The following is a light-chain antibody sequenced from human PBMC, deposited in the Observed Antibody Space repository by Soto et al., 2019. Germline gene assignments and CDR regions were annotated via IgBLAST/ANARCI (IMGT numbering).Light chain of an antibody. CDR3: QQYYSSPYT. CDR1: QGISSY. CDR2: AAS. J-gene: IGKJ2*01. Sequence: AIRMTQSPSSLSASTGDRVTITCRASQGISSYLAWYQQKPGKAPKLLIYAASTLQSGVPSRFSGSGSGTDFTLTISCLQSEDFATYYCQQYYSSPYTFGQGTKLEV. V-gene: IGKV1-8*01.